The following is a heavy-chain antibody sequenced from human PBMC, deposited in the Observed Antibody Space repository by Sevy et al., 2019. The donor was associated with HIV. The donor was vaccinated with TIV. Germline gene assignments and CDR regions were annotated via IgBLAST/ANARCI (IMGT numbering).Heavy chain of an antibody. CDR2: ISSSSSYT. Sequence: GGSLRLSCAASGFTFSDYYMSWIRQAPGKGLEWVSNISSSSSYTNYADSVKDRFTISRDNAKNSLYLQMNSLRAEDTAVYYCARVLAAAGRYYYGMDVWGQGTTVTVSS. V-gene: IGHV3-11*06. CDR1: GFTFSDYY. CDR3: ARVLAAAGRYYYGMDV. D-gene: IGHD6-13*01. J-gene: IGHJ6*02.